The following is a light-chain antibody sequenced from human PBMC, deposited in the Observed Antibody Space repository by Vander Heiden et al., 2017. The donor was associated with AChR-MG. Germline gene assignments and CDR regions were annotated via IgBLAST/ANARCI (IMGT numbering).Light chain of an antibody. Sequence: IVLTQSTGTLSLSPGERATLYCRASQSVSSNYLAWYQQKPGQAPRLLIFGASSRATGIPDRFSGSGSGTDFTLTISRLEPQDFALYYCQQYGSSPPHTFGQGTKLEIK. CDR1: QSVSSNY. CDR2: GAS. J-gene: IGKJ2*01. V-gene: IGKV3-20*01. CDR3: QQYGSSPPHT.